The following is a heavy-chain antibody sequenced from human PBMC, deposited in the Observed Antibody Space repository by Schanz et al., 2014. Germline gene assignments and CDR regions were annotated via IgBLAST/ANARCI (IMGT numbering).Heavy chain of an antibody. J-gene: IGHJ5*02. V-gene: IGHV1-8*01. CDR3: ARGITIVRGVISPSNWLDP. CDR1: GYTLTNFD. D-gene: IGHD3-10*01. CDR2: MNPNSGTT. Sequence: QVQLVQSGAEVKKPGASVKVSRKASGYTLTNFDINWVRQAPGQGLEWMGWMNPNSGTTGYAQKFQGRVTMTRNTSTSTAYMELRGLRSDDTAVYYCARGITIVRGVISPSNWLDPWGQGTLVTVSS.